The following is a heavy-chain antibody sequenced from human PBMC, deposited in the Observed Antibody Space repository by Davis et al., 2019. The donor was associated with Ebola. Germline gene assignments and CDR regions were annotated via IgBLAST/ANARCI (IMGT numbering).Heavy chain of an antibody. J-gene: IGHJ4*02. CDR1: GLTFSHYG. V-gene: IGHV3-23*01. Sequence: GESLKISCVVSGLTFSHYGMAWVRQAPGKGLEWVSSISFNGAGTHYADSVKGRFTISRDDSKNTMYLQMSSLRAEDTAVYYCATRLWDGDSWGQGTLVTASS. D-gene: IGHD1-1*01. CDR3: ATRLWDGDS. CDR2: ISFNGAGT.